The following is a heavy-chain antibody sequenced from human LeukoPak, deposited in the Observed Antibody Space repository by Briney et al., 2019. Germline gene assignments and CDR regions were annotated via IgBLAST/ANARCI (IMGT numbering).Heavy chain of an antibody. CDR2: ISSSSSTI. CDR1: GFTFSSYS. V-gene: IGHV3-48*01. Sequence: GGSLRLSCAASGFTFSSYSMNWVRQAPGKGLEWVSYISSSSSTIYYADSVKGRFTISRDNAKNSLYLQMNSLRAEDTAVYYCARGMYNWNDGPMFDPWGQGTLVTVSS. CDR3: ARGMYNWNDGPMFDP. D-gene: IGHD1-20*01. J-gene: IGHJ5*02.